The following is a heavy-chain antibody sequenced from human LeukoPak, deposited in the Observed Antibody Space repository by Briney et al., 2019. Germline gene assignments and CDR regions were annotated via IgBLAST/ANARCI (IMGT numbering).Heavy chain of an antibody. CDR2: ISSSSTYI. V-gene: IGHV3-21*01. Sequence: GGSLRLSCAASGFTFSSYSMNWVRQAPGKGLEWVSSISSSSTYIYYADSLKGRFTISRDNAKNSLYLQMNSLRAEDTAVYYCARDQSLPEYDFWSGYKTLDYYMDVWGKGTTVTVSS. J-gene: IGHJ6*03. CDR1: GFTFSSYS. CDR3: ARDQSLPEYDFWSGYKTLDYYMDV. D-gene: IGHD3-3*01.